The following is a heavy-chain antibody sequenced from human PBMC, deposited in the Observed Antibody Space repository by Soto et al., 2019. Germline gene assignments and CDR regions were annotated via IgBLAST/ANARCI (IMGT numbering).Heavy chain of an antibody. CDR3: ARGRIPDYYYDSSGYSA. J-gene: IGHJ3*01. CDR2: IIPIFGTA. V-gene: IGHV1-69*13. D-gene: IGHD3-22*01. Sequence: SVKVSCKASGGTFSSYAISWVRQAPGQGLEWMGGIIPIFGTANYAQKFQGRVTITADESTSTAYMELSSLRSEDTAVYYCARGRIPDYYYDSSGYSAWGQGTMVTVSS. CDR1: GGTFSSYA.